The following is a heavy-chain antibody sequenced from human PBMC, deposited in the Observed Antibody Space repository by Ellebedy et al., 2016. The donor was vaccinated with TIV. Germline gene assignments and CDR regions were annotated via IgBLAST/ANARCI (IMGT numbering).Heavy chain of an antibody. V-gene: IGHV3-64D*06. CDR1: GFTFSSYA. CDR3: VKAWGD. J-gene: IGHJ4*02. Sequence: GESLKISCSASGFTFSSYAMHWVRQAPGKGLEYVSAIVGNGGSTYYADSVKGRFTISRDNSKHTLYLQMSSLRPEDTAVYYCVKAWGDWGQGTLVTVSS. D-gene: IGHD3-16*01. CDR2: IVGNGGST.